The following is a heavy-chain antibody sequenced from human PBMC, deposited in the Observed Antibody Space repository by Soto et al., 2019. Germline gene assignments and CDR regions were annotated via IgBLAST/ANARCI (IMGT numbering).Heavy chain of an antibody. J-gene: IGHJ4*02. CDR2: ISGGGGTT. CDR1: GFTFNSYA. Sequence: EVQLLESGGGLVQPRGSLRLSCAASGFTFNSYAMTWVRQAPGKGLEWVSAISGGGGTTYYADSVKGRFTISRDNSKNTLFLQMNSLGAEDTAVYYCAKTSSGWYNFDYWGQVTLVTVSS. CDR3: AKTSSGWYNFDY. V-gene: IGHV3-23*01. D-gene: IGHD6-19*01.